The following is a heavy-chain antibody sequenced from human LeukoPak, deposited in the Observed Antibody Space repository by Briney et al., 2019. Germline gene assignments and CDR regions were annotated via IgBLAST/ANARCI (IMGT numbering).Heavy chain of an antibody. CDR1: GGSISSYY. D-gene: IGHD4-17*01. J-gene: IGHJ3*02. CDR3: ARHASGDNGNAFDT. Sequence: PSETLSLTCTVSGGSISSYYWSWIRQPPGKGLEWIGYIYYSGSTNYNPSLKSRVTISVDTSKNQFSLKLNSVTAADTAVYYCARHASGDNGNAFDTWGQGTMVTVSS. V-gene: IGHV4-59*08. CDR2: IYYSGST.